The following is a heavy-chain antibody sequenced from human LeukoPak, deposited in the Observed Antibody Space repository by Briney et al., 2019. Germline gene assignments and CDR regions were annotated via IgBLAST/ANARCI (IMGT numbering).Heavy chain of an antibody. CDR3: AREKTEGLWFGELFRFQYCGLDV. J-gene: IGHJ6*02. V-gene: IGHV3-7*01. CDR1: GFALGDFW. D-gene: IGHD3-10*01. CDR2: IKQDGSAK. Sequence: GGSLRLSCAASGFALGDFWMSWVRQTPGKGLESVATIKQDGSAKEYVDSVNGRFTISRDNAKETLYLQMNNLRADDTGVYYCAREKTEGLWFGELFRFQYCGLDVWGQGTTVVVSS.